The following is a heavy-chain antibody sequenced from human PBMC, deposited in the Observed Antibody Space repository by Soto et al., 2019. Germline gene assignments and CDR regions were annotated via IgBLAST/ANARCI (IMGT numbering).Heavy chain of an antibody. CDR2: IIPIFGIA. J-gene: IGHJ1*01. Sequence: QVQLVQSGAEVKKPGSSVKISCKASGGSFRSNALSWVRQAPGQGLEWMGRIIPIFGIANYAQRFQGRVMITADESTGTAYMELSSLRSEDTAVYYCARVGEYCGGACPQYFQHWGQGTLVTVSS. CDR3: ARVGEYCGGACPQYFQH. V-gene: IGHV1-69*15. D-gene: IGHD2-21*02. CDR1: GGSFRSNA.